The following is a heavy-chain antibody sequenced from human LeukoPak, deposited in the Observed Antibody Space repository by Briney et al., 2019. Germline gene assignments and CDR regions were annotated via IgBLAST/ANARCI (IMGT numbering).Heavy chain of an antibody. V-gene: IGHV3-30*02. J-gene: IGHJ4*02. CDR2: IRYDGSNQ. CDR3: AKGGYCGSTTCHLLPYDY. CDR1: GFTFTSYG. Sequence: GGSLRLSCAASGFTFTSYGMHWVRQAPGKGLEWVSFIRYDGSNQHYADSVKGRFTISRDNSKSTLYLQMNSLRSEDTAVYYCAKGGYCGSTTCHLLPYDYWGQGTLVTVSS. D-gene: IGHD2-2*01.